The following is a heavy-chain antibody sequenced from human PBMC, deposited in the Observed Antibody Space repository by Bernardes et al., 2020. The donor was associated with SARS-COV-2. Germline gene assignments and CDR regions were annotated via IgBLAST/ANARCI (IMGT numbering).Heavy chain of an antibody. CDR1: GGSIRSGGYY. Sequence: SETLSLTCTVSGGSIRSGGYYWSWILQHPGKGLEWIGYIYYSGSTYYNPSLKSRVTISVDTSKNQFSLKLSSVTAADTAVYYCARIEKGYSSSWYYYYYGMDVWGQGTTVTVSS. CDR2: IYYSGST. J-gene: IGHJ6*02. D-gene: IGHD6-13*01. CDR3: ARIEKGYSSSWYYYYYGMDV. V-gene: IGHV4-31*03.